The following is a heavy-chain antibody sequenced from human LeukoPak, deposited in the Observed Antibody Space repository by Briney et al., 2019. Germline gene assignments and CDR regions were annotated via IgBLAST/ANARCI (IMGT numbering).Heavy chain of an antibody. J-gene: IGHJ6*02. CDR1: GGSISSGSYY. CDR2: IYTSGST. CDR3: ARDLRNGMDV. V-gene: IGHV4-61*02. Sequence: SETLPLTCTVSGGSISSGSYYWSWIRQPAGRGLEWIGRIYTSGSTNYNPSLKSRVTISVDTSKNQFSLKLSSVTAADTAVYYCARDLRNGMDVWGQGTTVTVSS.